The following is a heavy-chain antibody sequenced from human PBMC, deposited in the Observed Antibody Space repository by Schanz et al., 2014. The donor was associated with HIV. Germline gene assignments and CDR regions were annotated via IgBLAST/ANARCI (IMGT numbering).Heavy chain of an antibody. J-gene: IGHJ6*02. CDR2: ISWSSNNI. V-gene: IGHV3-9*01. Sequence: EVQLVESGGGLVQPGRSLRLSCAASGFHFDDYAMYWVRQSPGKGLEWVSGISWSSNNIGYVDSVKGRFTISRDTAKTSLFLQMNSLRAEDTALYYCARGRSGRGALFVGMDVWGQGTTVTVSS. D-gene: IGHD6-19*01. CDR3: ARGRSGRGALFVGMDV. CDR1: GFHFDDYA.